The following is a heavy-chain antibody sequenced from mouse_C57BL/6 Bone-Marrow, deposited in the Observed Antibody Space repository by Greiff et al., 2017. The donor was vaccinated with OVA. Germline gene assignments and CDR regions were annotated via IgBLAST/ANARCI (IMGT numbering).Heavy chain of an antibody. D-gene: IGHD1-1*01. CDR1: GFTFSSYA. V-gene: IGHV5-4*01. CDR3: AREGTGSSEGDY. Sequence: EVQVVESGGGLVKPGGSLKLSCAASGFTFSSYAMSWVRQTPEKRLEWVATISDGGSYTYYPDNVKGRFTFSRDNAKNNLYLQMSDLKSEDKDRYYCAREGTGSSEGDYWGQGTTLTVSA. CDR2: ISDGGSYT. J-gene: IGHJ2*01.